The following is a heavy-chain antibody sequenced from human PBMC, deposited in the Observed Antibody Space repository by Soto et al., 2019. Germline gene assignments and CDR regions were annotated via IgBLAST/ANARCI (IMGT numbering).Heavy chain of an antibody. CDR2: IYPGDSDP. CDR3: AILPLLPYSSSWYDP. D-gene: IGHD6-13*01. J-gene: IGHJ5*02. V-gene: IGHV5-51*01. Sequence: GESLKISCKGSGYIFTNYWIGWVRQMPGKGLEWMGIIYPGDSDPRYSPSFQGQVTISADKSISTAYLQWSSLKASDTAMYYCAILPLLPYSSSWYDPWGQGTLVTVSS. CDR1: GYIFTNYW.